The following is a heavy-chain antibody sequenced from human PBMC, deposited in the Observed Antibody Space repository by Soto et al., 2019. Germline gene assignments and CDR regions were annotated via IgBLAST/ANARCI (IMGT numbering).Heavy chain of an antibody. CDR1: GGSFSGYY. J-gene: IGHJ5*02. CDR3: ARDGFCTSTTCRVGNWFDP. V-gene: IGHV4-34*01. Sequence: QVQLQQWGAGLLKPSETLSLTCVVYGGSFSGYYWSWIRQSPGKGLEWIGGINHRGSTNYNPSLDSRVTISVDTSKNQYSLKLPSVTAADTAMYYCARDGFCTSTTCRVGNWFDPWCQGTLVTVSS. CDR2: INHRGST. D-gene: IGHD2-2*01.